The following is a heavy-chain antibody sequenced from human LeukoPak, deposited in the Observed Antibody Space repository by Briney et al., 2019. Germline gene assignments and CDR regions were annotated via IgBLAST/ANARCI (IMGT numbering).Heavy chain of an antibody. D-gene: IGHD3-22*01. Sequence: GGSLRLSCAASGFTLSSYSMNWVRQAPGKGLEWISYISSSSSTIYYADSVRGRFTISRDNGKNSLYLQMNSLRDEDTAVYYCARASDSSGYYFRNWFDPWGRGTLVTVSS. CDR3: ARASDSSGYYFRNWFDP. J-gene: IGHJ5*02. V-gene: IGHV3-48*02. CDR2: ISSSSSTI. CDR1: GFTLSSYS.